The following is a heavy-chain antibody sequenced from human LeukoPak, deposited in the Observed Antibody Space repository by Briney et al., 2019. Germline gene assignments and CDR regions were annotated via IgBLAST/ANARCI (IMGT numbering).Heavy chain of an antibody. Sequence: IPGGSLRLSCAASGFTFSSYSMNWVRQAPGKGLEWVSSISSSSSYIYYADSVKGRFTISRDNAKNSLYLQMNCLRAEDTAVYYCARDRFLEWLLSTYYYYGMDVWGQGTTVTVSS. D-gene: IGHD3-3*01. CDR2: ISSSSSYI. CDR1: GFTFSSYS. V-gene: IGHV3-21*01. J-gene: IGHJ6*02. CDR3: ARDRFLEWLLSTYYYYGMDV.